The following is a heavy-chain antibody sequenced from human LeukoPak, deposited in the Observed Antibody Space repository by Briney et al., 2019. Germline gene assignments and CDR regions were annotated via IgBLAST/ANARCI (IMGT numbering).Heavy chain of an antibody. J-gene: IGHJ1*01. CDR3: ARSAGDYGDYALYFLH. CDR2: ISAHTGNT. D-gene: IGHD4-17*01. Sequence: ASMKVSCKASGYTFSGYGIAWVRQAPGQGLEWMGWISAHTGNTYFAQNFQGRVTMTTDTSTSTAYMELRSLRSDDTAMYYCARSAGDYGDYALYFLHWGQGTLVTVSS. V-gene: IGHV1-18*01. CDR1: GYTFSGYG.